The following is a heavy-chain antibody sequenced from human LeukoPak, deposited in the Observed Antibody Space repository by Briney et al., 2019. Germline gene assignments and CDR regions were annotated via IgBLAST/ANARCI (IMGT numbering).Heavy chain of an antibody. J-gene: IGHJ6*02. D-gene: IGHD3-3*01. CDR2: INHSGST. CDR1: GGSFSGYY. Sequence: PSETLSLTCAVYGGSFSGYYWSWIRQPPGKGLEWIGEINHSGSTNCNPSLKSRVTISVDTSKNQFSLKLSSVTAADTAVYYCARGPTFTIFGVVRAYGMDVWGQGTTVTVSS. V-gene: IGHV4-34*01. CDR3: ARGPTFTIFGVVRAYGMDV.